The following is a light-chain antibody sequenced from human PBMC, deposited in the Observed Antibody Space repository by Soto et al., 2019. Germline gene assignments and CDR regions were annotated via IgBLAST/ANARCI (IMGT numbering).Light chain of an antibody. CDR3: QQYGSSPT. J-gene: IGKJ4*01. CDR1: QSVSSSY. CDR2: GAS. V-gene: IGKV3-20*01. Sequence: EIVLTQSPGTLSLSPGETATLSCRASQSVSSSYLAWYQQKPGQAPRLLIYGASSRAAGIPDRFSGSGSGTDFTLTISRLEPEDFAVYNCQQYGSSPTFGGGTKVEI.